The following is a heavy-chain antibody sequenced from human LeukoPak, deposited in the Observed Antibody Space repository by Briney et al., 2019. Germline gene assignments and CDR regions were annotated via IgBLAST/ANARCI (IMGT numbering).Heavy chain of an antibody. J-gene: IGHJ5*02. CDR3: ARAAPGVVVVAEWFDP. CDR2: ISAYNGNT. D-gene: IGHD2-15*01. Sequence: ASVKVSCKASGYIFTSYGISWVRQAPGQGLEWMGWISAYNGNTNYAQKLQGRVTMTTDTSTSTAYMELRSLRSDDTAVYYCARAAPGVVVVAEWFDPWGQGTLVTVSS. V-gene: IGHV1-18*01. CDR1: GYIFTSYG.